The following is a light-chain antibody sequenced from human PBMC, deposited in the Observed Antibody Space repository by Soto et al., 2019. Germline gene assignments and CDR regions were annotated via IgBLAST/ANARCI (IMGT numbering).Light chain of an antibody. Sequence: EIVLTQSPATLSLSPGERATLSCRASQSARNDLVWYHQKPGQAPRVLIYSASNRATGIPARFSGSGSGTDFTLTISTLEPEDLAVYYCQQRTNWPPTFGGGTKVEMK. CDR1: QSARND. J-gene: IGKJ4*01. CDR3: QQRTNWPPT. CDR2: SAS. V-gene: IGKV3-11*01.